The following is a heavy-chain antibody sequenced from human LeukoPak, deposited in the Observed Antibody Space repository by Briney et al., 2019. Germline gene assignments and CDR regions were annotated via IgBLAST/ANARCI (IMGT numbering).Heavy chain of an antibody. CDR2: IYYNGVT. J-gene: IGHJ5*02. Sequence: SETLSLTCVVSGGSISNHYWNWIRQSPGKGLEWIGHIYYNGVTNYNPSLKSRVTISVDTSKNHFSLNLRSVTAADTAVYYCARGRTYRSSSWFDPWGQGTLVTVSS. CDR3: ARGRTYRSSSWFDP. CDR1: GGSISNHY. D-gene: IGHD6-6*01. V-gene: IGHV4-59*11.